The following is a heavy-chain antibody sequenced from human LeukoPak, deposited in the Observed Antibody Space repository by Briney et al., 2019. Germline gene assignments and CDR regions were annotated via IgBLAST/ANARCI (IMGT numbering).Heavy chain of an antibody. CDR3: ARDRCAGCWYFDL. D-gene: IGHD4-17*01. CDR2: IYTSGST. Sequence: SETLSLTCTVSGGSISSGSYYWSWIRQPAGKGLEWIGRIYTSGSTNYNPSLKSRVTISVDTSKNQFSLKLSSLTAADTAVYYCARDRCAGCWYFDLWGRGTLVTVSS. J-gene: IGHJ2*01. V-gene: IGHV4-61*02. CDR1: GGSISSGSYY.